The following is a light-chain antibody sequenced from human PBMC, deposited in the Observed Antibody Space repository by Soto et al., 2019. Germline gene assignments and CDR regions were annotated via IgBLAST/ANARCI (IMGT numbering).Light chain of an antibody. V-gene: IGKV3-20*01. CDR2: GAS. CDR1: QSVSSSY. J-gene: IGKJ1*01. CDR3: QQFGSSPRT. Sequence: EIVLTQSPGTLSLSPGERATLSCRAGQSVSSSYLAWYQQKPGQAPRLLIYGASSRATGIPDRFSGSGSGTDFTLTISRLEPADFAVYYCQQFGSSPRTFGQGTKVDIK.